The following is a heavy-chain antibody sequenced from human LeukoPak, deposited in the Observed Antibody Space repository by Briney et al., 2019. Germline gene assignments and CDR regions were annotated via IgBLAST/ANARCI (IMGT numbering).Heavy chain of an antibody. CDR1: GFTFSHYA. V-gene: IGHV3-23*01. CDR3: VRGRYISSHYVWDY. CDR2: TSGSGAST. Sequence: PGGSLSLSCAASGFTFSHYAMSCVRQAPGKGLEWVSATSGSGASTYYTDSVKGRFSISRDNSKNTLYLRMHSLRAEDTAVYYCVRGRYISSHYVWDYWGQGTLATVSA. D-gene: IGHD3-16*01. J-gene: IGHJ4*02.